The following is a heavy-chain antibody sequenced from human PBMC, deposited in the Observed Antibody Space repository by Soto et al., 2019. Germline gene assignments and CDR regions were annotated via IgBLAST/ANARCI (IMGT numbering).Heavy chain of an antibody. CDR1: GGSFSGYY. V-gene: IGHV4-34*01. J-gene: IGHJ3*02. Sequence: SETLSLTCAVYGGSFSGYYWSWIRQPPGKGLEWIGEINHSGGTNYNPSLKSRVTISVDTSKNQFSLKLSSVTAADTAVYYCARGGGRNGDPRGAFDIWGQGTMVTVSS. D-gene: IGHD4-17*01. CDR3: ARGGGRNGDPRGAFDI. CDR2: INHSGGT.